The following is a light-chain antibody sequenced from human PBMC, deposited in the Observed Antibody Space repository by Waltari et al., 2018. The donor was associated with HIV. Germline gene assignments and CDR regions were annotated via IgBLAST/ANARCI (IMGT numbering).Light chain of an antibody. J-gene: IGLJ1*01. Sequence: QSALTQPASVSGSPGQSITISCTGTHSEIGGYNSVSWYQHHPDKAPTLLIYDVSKRPSGTSNRFSGSKSGNTASLTISRLQTEDEADYYCNSYTSGSTLVFGTGTRVTV. CDR2: DVS. V-gene: IGLV2-14*03. CDR3: NSYTSGSTLV. CDR1: HSEIGGYNS.